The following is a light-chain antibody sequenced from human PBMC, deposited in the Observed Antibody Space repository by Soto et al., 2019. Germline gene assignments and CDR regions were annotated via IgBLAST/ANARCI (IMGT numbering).Light chain of an antibody. CDR2: GAS. J-gene: IGKJ1*01. V-gene: IGKV3-20*01. CDR1: QSVSSN. CDR3: QQYSSSRT. Sequence: IVLTQSPGTLSLSPGERATLSCRASQSVSSNLAWYQQKPGQAPRLLIYGASTRATGIPVRLSGSGSETDFTLTITRMEPEDFAVYYCQQYSSSRTFGQGTKVDI.